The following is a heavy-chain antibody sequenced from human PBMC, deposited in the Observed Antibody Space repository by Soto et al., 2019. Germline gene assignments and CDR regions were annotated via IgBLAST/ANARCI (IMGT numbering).Heavy chain of an antibody. D-gene: IGHD2-15*01. Sequence: GASVKLACNASGSTFTSYAMHWVRQAPGQRLEWMGWINAGNGNTKYSHKFQGRVTITRDTSASTAYMELSSLRSEDTAVYYCARDLGGWPDYWGQGTLVTVSS. J-gene: IGHJ4*02. CDR2: INAGNGNT. CDR3: ARDLGGWPDY. V-gene: IGHV1-3*01. CDR1: GSTFTSYA.